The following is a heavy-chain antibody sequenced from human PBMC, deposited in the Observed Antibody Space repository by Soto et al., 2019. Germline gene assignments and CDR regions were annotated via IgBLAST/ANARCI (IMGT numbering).Heavy chain of an antibody. CDR2: IYHSGST. J-gene: IGHJ6*02. CDR1: GYSISSGYY. V-gene: IGHV4-38-2*02. CDR3: ARDGVATGPWDYYYYGMDV. D-gene: IGHD5-12*01. Sequence: LSLTCAVSGYSISSGYYWGWIRQPPGKGLEWIGSIYHSGSTYYNPSLKSRVTISVDTSKNQFSLKLSSVTAADTAVYYCARDGVATGPWDYYYYGMDVWGQGTTVTVSS.